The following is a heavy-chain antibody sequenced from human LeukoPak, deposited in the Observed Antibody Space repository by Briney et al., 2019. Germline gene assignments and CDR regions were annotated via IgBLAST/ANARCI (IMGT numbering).Heavy chain of an antibody. CDR3: SRGAQLWSVSGY. CDR1: GGSISSSSYY. CDR2: IYYSGST. D-gene: IGHD5-18*01. V-gene: IGHV4-39*07. Sequence: KPSETLSLTCTVSGGSISSSSYYWGWIRQPPGKGLEWIGSIYYSGSTYYNPSLKSRVTISVDTSKNQFSLKLSSVTAADTAVYYCSRGAQLWSVSGYWGQGTLVTVSS. J-gene: IGHJ4*02.